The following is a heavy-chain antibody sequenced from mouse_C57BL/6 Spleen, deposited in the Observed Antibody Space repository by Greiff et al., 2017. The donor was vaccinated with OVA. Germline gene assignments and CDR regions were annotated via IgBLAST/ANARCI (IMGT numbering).Heavy chain of an antibody. V-gene: IGHV3-6*01. CDR3: ARGDYDRGRYFDY. J-gene: IGHJ2*01. CDR2: ISYDGSN. Sequence: EVKLVESGPGLVKPSQSLSLTCSVTGYSITSGYYWNWIRQFPGNKLEWMGYISYDGSNNYNPSLKNRISITRDTSKNQFFLKLNSVTTEDTATYYCARGDYDRGRYFDYWGQGTTLTVSS. D-gene: IGHD2-4*01. CDR1: GYSITSGYY.